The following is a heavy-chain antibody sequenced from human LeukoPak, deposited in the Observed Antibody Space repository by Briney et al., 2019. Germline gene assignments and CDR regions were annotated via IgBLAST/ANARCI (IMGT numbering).Heavy chain of an antibody. CDR3: AREVPWVWNFDL. J-gene: IGHJ2*01. Sequence: SQTLSLTCTVSGGSISSGDYYWSWIRQPPGTGLEWIGYIYYSGSTYYNPSLKSRVTISVDTSKNQFSLKLNSVTAADTAVYYCAREVPWVWNFDLWGRGALVTVSS. CDR2: IYYSGST. D-gene: IGHD1-26*01. CDR1: GGSISSGDYY. V-gene: IGHV4-30-4*01.